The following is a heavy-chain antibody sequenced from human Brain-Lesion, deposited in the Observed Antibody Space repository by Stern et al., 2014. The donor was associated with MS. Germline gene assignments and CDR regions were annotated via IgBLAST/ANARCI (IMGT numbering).Heavy chain of an antibody. CDR2: ITYRGTT. CDR3: ARSTVSAEYYFDY. V-gene: IGHV4-30-4*01. CDR1: GGSINSGDYH. Sequence: AQLVESGPGLVKPSQTLSLTCTVSGGSINSGDYHWTWIRQPPGKGLEWIGFITYRGTTYYKPCLQRRLTISVDTSKNQFSLKLRSVTAGDTAVYYCARSTVSAEYYFDYWGQGTLVTVSS. J-gene: IGHJ4*02. D-gene: IGHD4-11*01.